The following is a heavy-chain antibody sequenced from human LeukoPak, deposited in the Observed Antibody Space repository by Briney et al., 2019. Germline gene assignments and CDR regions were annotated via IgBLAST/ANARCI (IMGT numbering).Heavy chain of an antibody. J-gene: IGHJ4*02. CDR1: GFTFSSYA. CDR3: ARDRGWLQYIDY. D-gene: IGHD5-24*01. Sequence: GGSLRLSCAASGFTFSSYAMHWVRQAPGKGLEYVSAISSNGGSTYYANSVKGRFTISRDTAKDSLYLQLNSLRAEDTALYYCARDRGWLQYIDYWGQGTLVTVSS. V-gene: IGHV3-64*01. CDR2: ISSNGGST.